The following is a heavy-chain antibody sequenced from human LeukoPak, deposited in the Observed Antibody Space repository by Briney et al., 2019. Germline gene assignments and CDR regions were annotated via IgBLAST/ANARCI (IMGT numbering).Heavy chain of an antibody. Sequence: GASVKVSCKASGYTFTGYYMHWVRQAPGQGLEWMGWINPNSGGTNYAQKFQGRVTMTRDTSISTAYMELSRLTSDDTAVYYCARPPRNYVNWFYAWGQGTLVTVSS. CDR2: INPNSGGT. D-gene: IGHD1-7*01. J-gene: IGHJ5*02. CDR1: GYTFTGYY. V-gene: IGHV1-2*02. CDR3: ARPPRNYVNWFYA.